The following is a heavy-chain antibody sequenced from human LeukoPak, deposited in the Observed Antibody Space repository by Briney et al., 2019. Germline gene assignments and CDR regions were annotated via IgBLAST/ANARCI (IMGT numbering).Heavy chain of an antibody. CDR2: IYHTGST. V-gene: IGHV4-31*03. J-gene: IGHJ4*02. Sequence: SETLSLTCTVSGGSITSGDYYWNWLRQQPGMGLEWIGYIYHTGSTYYNPSLKSRVTISVDTSKNQFSLKLSSATAADTGVYYCARDLLGIMIVFDQWGQGILVTVSS. CDR3: ARDLLGIMIVFDQ. D-gene: IGHD3-16*01. CDR1: GGSITSGDYY.